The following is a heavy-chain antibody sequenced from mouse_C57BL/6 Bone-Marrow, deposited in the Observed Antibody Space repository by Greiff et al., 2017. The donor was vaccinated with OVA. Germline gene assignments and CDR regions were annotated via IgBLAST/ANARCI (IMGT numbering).Heavy chain of an antibody. J-gene: IGHJ3*01. CDR1: GYTFTSYW. V-gene: IGHV1-64*01. D-gene: IGHD3-3*01. CDR3: ARRGGLLVAY. CDR2: IHPNSGST. Sequence: QVQLQQPGAELVKPGASVKLSCKASGYTFTSYWMHWVKQRPGQGLEWIGMIHPNSGSTNYNEKFKSKATLTVDKSSSTAYMQLSSLTSEDSSVYYCARRGGLLVAYWGQGTLVTVSA.